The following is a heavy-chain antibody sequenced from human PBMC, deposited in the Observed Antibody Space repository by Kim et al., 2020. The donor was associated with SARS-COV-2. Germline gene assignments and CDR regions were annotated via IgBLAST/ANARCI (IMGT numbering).Heavy chain of an antibody. V-gene: IGHV3-9*01. J-gene: IGHJ5*02. D-gene: IGHD6-13*01. Sequence: DSMKSRFTISRDNAKNSLYLQMNSLRAEDTALYYCAKDIGAAARNWFDPWGQGTLVTVSS. CDR3: AKDIGAAARNWFDP.